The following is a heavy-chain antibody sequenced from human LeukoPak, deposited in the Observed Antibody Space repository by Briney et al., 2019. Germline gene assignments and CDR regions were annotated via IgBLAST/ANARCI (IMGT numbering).Heavy chain of an antibody. J-gene: IGHJ4*02. CDR2: INRDGSST. V-gene: IGHV3-74*01. Sequence: GRSLRLSCAASGFTFSSYWMHWVRQAPGKGLVWVSRINRDGSSTGYAGSVKGRFTISRDNAKNTLYLQMNSLRAEDTAVYYCARDYYGSLDYWGQGTLVTVSS. D-gene: IGHD3-10*01. CDR1: GFTFSSYW. CDR3: ARDYYGSLDY.